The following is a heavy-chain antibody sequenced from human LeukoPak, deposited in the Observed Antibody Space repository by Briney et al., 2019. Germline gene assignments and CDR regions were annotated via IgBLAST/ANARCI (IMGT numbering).Heavy chain of an antibody. D-gene: IGHD2-21*02. CDR2: ITSSSSTI. CDR3: ARDPSFLGDLYWYFDL. CDR1: GFTFSSYN. V-gene: IGHV3-48*01. Sequence: GGSLRPSCAASGFTFSSYNMNWVRQAPGKGLEWFSYITSSSSTIYYADSVKGRFTISRDNSKNTLYLQMNSLRAEDTAVYYCARDPSFLGDLYWYFDLWGRGTRVTVSS. J-gene: IGHJ2*01.